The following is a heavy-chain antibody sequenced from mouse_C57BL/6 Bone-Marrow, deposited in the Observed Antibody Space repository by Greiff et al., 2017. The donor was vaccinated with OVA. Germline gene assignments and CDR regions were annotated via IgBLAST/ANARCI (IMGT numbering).Heavy chain of an antibody. CDR3: ARNPPYYGSSLYYFDY. CDR1: GYTFTSYW. J-gene: IGHJ2*01. CDR2: IHPNSGST. Sequence: VQLQQPGAELVKPGASVKLSCKASGYTFTSYWMHWVKQRPGQGLEWIGMIHPNSGSTNYNEKFKSKATLTVDKSSSTAYMQLSSLTSEDSAVYYCARNPPYYGSSLYYFDYWGQGTTLTVSS. D-gene: IGHD1-1*01. V-gene: IGHV1-64*01.